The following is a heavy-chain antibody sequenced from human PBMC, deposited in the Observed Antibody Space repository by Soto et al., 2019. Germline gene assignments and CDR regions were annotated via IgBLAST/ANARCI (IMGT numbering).Heavy chain of an antibody. Sequence: PGGSLRLSCAASGFTFSNYEMNWVRQAPGKGLEWVSYISSSGTTIYYADSVKGRFTISRDNAKNSLYLQMNSLGAEDTAVYYCARVLRYGLDYWGQGTLVTVSS. CDR1: GFTFSNYE. J-gene: IGHJ4*02. CDR3: ARVLRYGLDY. CDR2: ISSSGTTI. D-gene: IGHD4-17*01. V-gene: IGHV3-48*03.